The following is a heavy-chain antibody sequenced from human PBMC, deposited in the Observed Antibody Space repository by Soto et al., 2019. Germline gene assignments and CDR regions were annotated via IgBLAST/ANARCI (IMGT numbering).Heavy chain of an antibody. D-gene: IGHD2-2*01. CDR1: GFTISNYG. J-gene: IGHJ6*02. Sequence: QVQLVESGGGVVQPGRSLRLSCAASGFTISNYGMHWVRQAPGKGLEWVAVISYDGTITYYADSVKGRFTISRDNSKNTLYMHKNSLRTEDTAVYYCATTRVGPCSSSICFSGIFDGIDVWGQGTTVTVSS. CDR3: ATTRVGPCSSSICFSGIFDGIDV. CDR2: ISYDGTIT. V-gene: IGHV3-30-3*01.